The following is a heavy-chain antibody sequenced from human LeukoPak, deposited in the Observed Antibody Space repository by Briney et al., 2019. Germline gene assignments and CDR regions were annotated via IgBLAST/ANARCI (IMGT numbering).Heavy chain of an antibody. V-gene: IGHV1-2*02. CDR1: GYTFTGYY. Sequence: GASVKVSCKPSGYTFTGYYMHWVRQAPGQGLEWLGWINPNSGGTNYAQKLQGRVTMTRDTSISTVYMEQSRLRSDDTAVYYCARGAHYHDSSEGSDYWGQGTLVTVSS. CDR3: ARGAHYHDSSEGSDY. CDR2: INPNSGGT. D-gene: IGHD3-22*01. J-gene: IGHJ4*02.